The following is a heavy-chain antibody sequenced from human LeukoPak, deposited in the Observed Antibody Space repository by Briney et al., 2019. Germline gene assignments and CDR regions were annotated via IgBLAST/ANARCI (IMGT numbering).Heavy chain of an antibody. Sequence: SETLSLTCTVSGGSISSGGHYCSWIRQPPGKGLEWIGYIYYSGSTNYNPSLKSRVTISVDTSKNQFSLKLSSVTAADTAVYYCARDTPGYFDYWGQGTLVTVSS. CDR1: GGSISSGGHY. J-gene: IGHJ4*02. CDR3: ARDTPGYFDY. V-gene: IGHV4-61*08. CDR2: IYYSGST.